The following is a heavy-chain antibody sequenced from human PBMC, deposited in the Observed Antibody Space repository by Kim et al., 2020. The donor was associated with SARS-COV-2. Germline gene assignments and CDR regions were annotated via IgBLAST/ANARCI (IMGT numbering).Heavy chain of an antibody. J-gene: IGHJ6*03. CDR2: MNPNSGNT. CDR3: ARGVKVPAAIWISYYYYYMDV. D-gene: IGHD2-2*01. V-gene: IGHV1-8*01. CDR1: GYTFTSYD. Sequence: ASVKVYCKASGYTFTSYDINWVRQATGQGLEWMGWMNPNSGNTGYAQKFQGRVTMTRNTSISTAYMELSSLRSEDTAVYYCARGVKVPAAIWISYYYYYMDVWGKVTTVAVSS.